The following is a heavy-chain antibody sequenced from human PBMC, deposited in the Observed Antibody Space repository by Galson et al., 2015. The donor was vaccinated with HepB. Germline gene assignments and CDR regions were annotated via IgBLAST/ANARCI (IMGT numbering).Heavy chain of an antibody. CDR1: GFSFSIYA. Sequence: SLRLSCAASGFSFSIYAMSWVRQAPGKALEWVSAISGGGDTTYDADSVRGRFTISRDNSKNTLYLQMNSLRAEDTAVYYRAKAWDSLDPHYFYGMDVWGQGTTVTVSS. CDR3: AKAWDSLDPHYFYGMDV. D-gene: IGHD1-26*01. CDR2: ISGGGDTT. V-gene: IGHV3-23*01. J-gene: IGHJ6*02.